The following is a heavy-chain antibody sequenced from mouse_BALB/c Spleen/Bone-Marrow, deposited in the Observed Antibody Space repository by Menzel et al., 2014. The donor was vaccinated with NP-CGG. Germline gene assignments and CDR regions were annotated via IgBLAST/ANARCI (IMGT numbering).Heavy chain of an antibody. CDR2: IDPANGNT. CDR1: GFNIXDTY. V-gene: IGHV14-3*02. D-gene: IGHD2-3*01. CDR3: ANDWFAY. Sequence: EVQLQQSGAELVKPGASVKLSCTASGFNIXDTYMHWVKQRPEQGLEWIGRIDPANGNTKYDPKFQGKATITADTSSNTAHLHLSSLTSEDTAVYYCANDWFAYWGQGTLVTVSA. J-gene: IGHJ3*01.